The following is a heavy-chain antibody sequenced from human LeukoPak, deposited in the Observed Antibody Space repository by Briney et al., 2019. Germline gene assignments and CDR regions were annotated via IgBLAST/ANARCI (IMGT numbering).Heavy chain of an antibody. CDR3: ARAEQLLWFGESSSGAFDI. CDR1: GGSISSGGYS. V-gene: IGHV4-30-2*01. J-gene: IGHJ3*02. Sequence: SQTLSLTCVVSGGSISSGGYSWSWIRQPPGKGLEWIGYIYHSGSTYYNPSLKSRVTISVDRSKNQFSLKLSSVTAADTAVYYCARAEQLLWFGESSSGAFDIWGQGTMVTVSS. CDR2: IYHSGST. D-gene: IGHD3-10*01.